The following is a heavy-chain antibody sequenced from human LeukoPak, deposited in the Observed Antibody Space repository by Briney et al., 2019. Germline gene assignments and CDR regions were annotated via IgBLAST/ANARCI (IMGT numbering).Heavy chain of an antibody. J-gene: IGHJ3*02. CDR1: GFTFSSYD. CDR3: AREGLDYAFDI. CDR2: IGTAGDP. D-gene: IGHD6-6*01. V-gene: IGHV3-13*05. Sequence: GGSLCLTCAASGFTFSSYDLHWIRQATGKGLEWVSAIGTAGDPYYPGSVKGRFTISRENAKNSLYLQMNSLRAGDTAVYYCAREGLDYAFDIWGQGTMVTVSS.